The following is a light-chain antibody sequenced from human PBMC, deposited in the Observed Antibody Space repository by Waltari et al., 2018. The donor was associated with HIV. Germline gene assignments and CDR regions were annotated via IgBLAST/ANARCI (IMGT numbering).Light chain of an antibody. CDR3: QQYGSSAPLT. V-gene: IGKV3-20*01. CDR1: QSVSSSH. Sequence: IVLTQSPGALSLSPGDRATLSCRASQSVSSSHLAWYQQRPGQAPRLLIYGTSSRATGIPDRFSGSGSGTDFTLTISRLEPEDFAVYYCQQYGSSAPLTFGGGTKVEIK. J-gene: IGKJ4*01. CDR2: GTS.